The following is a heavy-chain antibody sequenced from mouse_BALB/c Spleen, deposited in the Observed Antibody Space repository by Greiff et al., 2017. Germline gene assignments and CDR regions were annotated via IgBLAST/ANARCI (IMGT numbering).Heavy chain of an antibody. CDR3: ARWGVVARDYAMDY. V-gene: IGHV1S137*01. CDR2: ISTYYGDA. CDR1: GYTFTDYA. Sequence: VKLVESGAELVRPGVSVKISCKGSGYTFTDYAMHWVKQSHAKSLEWIGVISTYYGDASYNQKFKGKATMTVDKSSSTAYMELARLTSEDSAIYYCARWGVVARDYAMDYWGQGTSVTVSS. D-gene: IGHD1-1*01. J-gene: IGHJ4*01.